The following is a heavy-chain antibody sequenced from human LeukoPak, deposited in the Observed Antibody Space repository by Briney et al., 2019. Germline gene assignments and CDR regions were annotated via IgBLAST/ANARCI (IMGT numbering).Heavy chain of an antibody. D-gene: IGHD3-10*01. CDR1: GGSFSGYY. CDR2: INHSGST. V-gene: IGHV4-34*01. Sequence: SETLSLTCAVYGGSFSGYYWSWIRQPPGKGLEWIGEINHSGSTNYNPSHKSRVTISVDTSKNQFSLKLSSVTAADTAVYYCARDLVWFGERILDYWGQGTTVTVSS. CDR3: ARDLVWFGERILDY. J-gene: IGHJ4*03.